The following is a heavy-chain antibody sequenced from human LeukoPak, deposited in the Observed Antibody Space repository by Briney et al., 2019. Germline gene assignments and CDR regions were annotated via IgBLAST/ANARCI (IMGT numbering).Heavy chain of an antibody. V-gene: IGHV3-7*01. CDR3: ARDLAGPPQEAFDI. J-gene: IGHJ3*02. CDR2: IKQDGSEN. CDR1: GLTFCSYW. Sequence: GGSLSLSCAPSGLTFCSYWVSWAPRARGGGVEWVAYIKQDGSENHNVEAATSRFTTSSENTNNLLYVQINSLRADDTAVYYCARDLAGPPQEAFDIGGQGTMVTVSS.